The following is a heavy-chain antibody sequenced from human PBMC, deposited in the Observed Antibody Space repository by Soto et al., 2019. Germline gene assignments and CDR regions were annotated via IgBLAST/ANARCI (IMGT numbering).Heavy chain of an antibody. D-gene: IGHD2-21*02. Sequence: ASVKVSCKASGYTFTGYYMHWVRQAPGQGLEWMGWINPNSGGTNYAQKFQGRVTMTRDTSISTAYMELSRLRSDDTAVYYCARMVTKRYWYFDLWGLGTLVTVSS. CDR1: GYTFTGYY. V-gene: IGHV1-2*02. J-gene: IGHJ2*01. CDR2: INPNSGGT. CDR3: ARMVTKRYWYFDL.